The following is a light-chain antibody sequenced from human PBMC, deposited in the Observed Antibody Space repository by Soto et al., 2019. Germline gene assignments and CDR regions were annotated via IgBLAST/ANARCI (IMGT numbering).Light chain of an antibody. CDR2: GAS. CDR1: QSVGSS. V-gene: IGKV3-20*01. CDR3: QQYGTSRP. Sequence: EIVLTQSPGTLSLSPGERATLSCRASQSVGSSLAWYQQNPGQAPRLLIYGASSRATCIPDRFSGSGSGTDFTLTISRLEPEDFAVYYCQQYGTSRPFGQGTKVEIK. J-gene: IGKJ1*01.